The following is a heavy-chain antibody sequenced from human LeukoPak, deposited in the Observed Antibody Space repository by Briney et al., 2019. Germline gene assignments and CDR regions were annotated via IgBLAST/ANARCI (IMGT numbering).Heavy chain of an antibody. Sequence: SETLSLTCSVSGDSISLSFYYWGWIRQPPGKGLEWIGSIYYSGSTYYNPSLKSRVTISVDTSKNQFSLKLSSVTAADTAVYYCARDTAMVRCLDYWGQGTLVTVSS. CDR1: GDSISLSFYY. D-gene: IGHD5-18*01. CDR3: ARDTAMVRCLDY. CDR2: IYYSGST. V-gene: IGHV4-39*07. J-gene: IGHJ4*02.